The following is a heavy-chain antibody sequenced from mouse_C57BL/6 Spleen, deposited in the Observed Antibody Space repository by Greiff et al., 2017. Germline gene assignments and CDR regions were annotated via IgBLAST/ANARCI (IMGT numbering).Heavy chain of an antibody. Sequence: EVQLQQSGPELVKPGASVQISCKASGYTFTDYYMNWVKQSHGKSLEWIGDINPNNGGTSYNQKFKGKATLTVDKSSSTAYMELRSLTSEDSAVYYCARRDWDGYFDVWGTGTTVTVSS. CDR3: ARRDWDGYFDV. D-gene: IGHD4-1*01. CDR2: INPNNGGT. CDR1: GYTFTDYY. V-gene: IGHV1-26*01. J-gene: IGHJ1*03.